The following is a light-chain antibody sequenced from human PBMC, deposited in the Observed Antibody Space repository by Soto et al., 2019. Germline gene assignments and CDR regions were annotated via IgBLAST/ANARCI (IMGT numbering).Light chain of an antibody. Sequence: EIVLTQSPGTLSLSPGERVTLSCRASQSVTSSYLAWYQQKPGQAPRLLIYVASTRATGIPDRFSGSGSGTYFTLTISLLEHEDFAVYYCQQYGSSRLTFGGGTKVEIK. CDR3: QQYGSSRLT. CDR1: QSVTSSY. V-gene: IGKV3-20*01. J-gene: IGKJ4*01. CDR2: VAS.